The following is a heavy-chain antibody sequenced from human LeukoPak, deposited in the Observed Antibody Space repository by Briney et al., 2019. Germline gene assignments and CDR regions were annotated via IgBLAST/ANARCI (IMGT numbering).Heavy chain of an antibody. CDR2: IYYSGNT. J-gene: IGHJ5*02. V-gene: IGHV4-59*01. Sequence: SETLSLTCTVSGGSISSFYWSWIRQSPGKELEWIGYIYYSGNTKYNPSLKSRITMAVDASKNQVSLKLTSVTAADTAIYYCAREVHYYGSGTYFFWFDPWGQGTLVTVSS. CDR1: GGSISSFY. D-gene: IGHD3-10*01. CDR3: AREVHYYGSGTYFFWFDP.